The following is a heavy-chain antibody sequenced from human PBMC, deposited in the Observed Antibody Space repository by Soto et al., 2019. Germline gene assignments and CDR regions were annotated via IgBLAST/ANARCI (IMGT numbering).Heavy chain of an antibody. D-gene: IGHD7-27*01. CDR1: GFTFSSYG. V-gene: IGHV3-33*01. Sequence: QVQLVESGGGVVQPGRSLRLSCAASGFTFSSYGMHWVRQAPGKGLEWMAVIWYDGNSKDYGDSVRGRFTVSRDNSKNTLYLEMDSLRAEDTAVYYCARDSSSGEGFDFWGQGTQVTVSS. CDR2: IWYDGNSK. CDR3: ARDSSSGEGFDF. J-gene: IGHJ4*02.